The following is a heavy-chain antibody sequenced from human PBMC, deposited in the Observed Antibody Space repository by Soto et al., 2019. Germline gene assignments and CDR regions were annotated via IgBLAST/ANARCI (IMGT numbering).Heavy chain of an antibody. V-gene: IGHV3-9*01. CDR1: GFKFNDYA. J-gene: IGHJ4*02. Sequence: EVQLVESGGGLVQPGRSLRLSCVASGFKFNDYAIHWVRQVPGKGLEWVSGISWDSGTLGYADSVKGRFTISRDNAKNSLYLQMNSLRVEDTALYYCTKDIGTYYYDSSGFHYWGQGTLVTVSS. CDR3: TKDIGTYYYDSSGFHY. D-gene: IGHD3-22*01. CDR2: ISWDSGTL.